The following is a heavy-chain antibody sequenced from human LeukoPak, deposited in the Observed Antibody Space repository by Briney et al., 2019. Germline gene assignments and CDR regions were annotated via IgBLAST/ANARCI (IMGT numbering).Heavy chain of an antibody. V-gene: IGHV1-18*01. D-gene: IGHD2-15*01. Sequence: ASVNVSCTAYGYTCTSYGISWVRQAPGQALGWMGWITTYNGKTNDAQKLQGRVTMTTDISTTTAYMELRSLRSDDTAVYYCARSCSGDYSEGRDPNPYYFDYWRQGTLVSVSS. J-gene: IGHJ4*02. CDR1: GYTCTSYG. CDR2: ITTYNGKT. CDR3: ARSCSGDYSEGRDPNPYYFDY.